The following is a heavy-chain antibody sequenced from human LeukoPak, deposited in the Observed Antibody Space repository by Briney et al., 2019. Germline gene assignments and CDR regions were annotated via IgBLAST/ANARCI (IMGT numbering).Heavy chain of an antibody. Sequence: GESLKISCKGSGYSFTSYWIGWVRQMPGKGLEWMGIIYPGDSDTRYSPSFQGQVTISADKSISTAYLQWSSLKASDTAMYYCARGPYYYDSSGYYSYYFDYWGQGTLVAVSS. CDR2: IYPGDSDT. D-gene: IGHD3-22*01. CDR1: GYSFTSYW. J-gene: IGHJ4*02. CDR3: ARGPYYYDSSGYYSYYFDY. V-gene: IGHV5-51*01.